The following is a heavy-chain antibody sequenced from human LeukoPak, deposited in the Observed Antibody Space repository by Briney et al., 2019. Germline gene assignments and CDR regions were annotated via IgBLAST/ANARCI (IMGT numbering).Heavy chain of an antibody. CDR3: ATYYYGSGSYYNPFDY. V-gene: IGHV3-23*01. J-gene: IGHJ4*02. D-gene: IGHD3-10*01. CDR2: ISGSGGST. Sequence: GGSLRLSCAASGFTFSNYGMSWVRQAPGKGLEWVSAISGSGGSTYYADSVKGRFTISRDNSKNTLYLQMNSLRAEDTAVYYCATYYYGSGSYYNPFDYWGQGTLVTVSS. CDR1: GFTFSNYG.